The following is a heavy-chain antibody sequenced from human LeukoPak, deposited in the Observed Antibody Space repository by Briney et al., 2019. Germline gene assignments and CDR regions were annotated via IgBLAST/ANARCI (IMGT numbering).Heavy chain of an antibody. CDR1: GFTFSSYA. V-gene: IGHV3-23*01. CDR3: AKDYYGSGSYYNPWFDP. Sequence: GGSLRLSCAASGFTFSSYAMSWVRQAPGKGLEWVSAISGSGGSTYYADSVKGRFTIYRDNSKNTLYLQMNSLRAEDTAVYYCAKDYYGSGSYYNPWFDPWGQGTLVTVSS. CDR2: ISGSGGST. D-gene: IGHD3-10*01. J-gene: IGHJ5*02.